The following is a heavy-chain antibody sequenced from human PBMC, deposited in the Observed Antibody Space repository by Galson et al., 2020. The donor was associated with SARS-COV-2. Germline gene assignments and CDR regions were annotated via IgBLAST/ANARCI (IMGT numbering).Heavy chain of an antibody. V-gene: IGHV3-30*02. D-gene: IGHD2-2*01. CDR2: IRNDGSHK. Sequence: GGSLRLSCAASGFAFSSSCMHWVRHAPGKGLGWVAFIRNDGSHKNYAKSVTGRFTTSRHNYENTLNLQFNSLRAEDSAVYYCVRDDYCSSPSCPRNTYYCSMDVWGKGTTVTVSS. J-gene: IGHJ6*03. CDR1: GFAFSSSC. CDR3: VRDDYCSSPSCPRNTYYCSMDV.